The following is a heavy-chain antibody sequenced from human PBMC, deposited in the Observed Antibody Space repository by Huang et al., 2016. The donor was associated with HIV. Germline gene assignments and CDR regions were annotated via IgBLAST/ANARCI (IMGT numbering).Heavy chain of an antibody. CDR2: VNDSGAT. D-gene: IGHD3-3*01. CDR1: GGSFTGTY. V-gene: IGHV4-34*02. CDR3: ARQWTILEWLLGLDV. J-gene: IGHJ6*02. Sequence: QMQLQQRGAGLLKPSETLSLTCGVSGGSFTGTYLTWFRQAPGKGMEGIGEVNDSGATDSSPSRNGRVTISLDKSNRELSLNLRSVTAADTAVYYCARQWTILEWLLGLDVWGQGTTVIVSS.